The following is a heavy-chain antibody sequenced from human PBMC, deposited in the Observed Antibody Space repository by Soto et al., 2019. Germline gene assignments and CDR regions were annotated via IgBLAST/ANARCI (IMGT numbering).Heavy chain of an antibody. CDR2: ISLSGSTI. J-gene: IGHJ4*02. D-gene: IGHD3-3*02. CDR3: ARESFSASPNFFDY. V-gene: IGHV3-48*03. Sequence: GGSLRLSCAASGFAFSNYEMNWVRQAPGKGLEWVSYISLSGSTIYYADSVKGRFTISRDDAKNSLYLQMDSLRADDTAVYYCARESFSASPNFFDYWGQGTLVTVSS. CDR1: GFAFSNYE.